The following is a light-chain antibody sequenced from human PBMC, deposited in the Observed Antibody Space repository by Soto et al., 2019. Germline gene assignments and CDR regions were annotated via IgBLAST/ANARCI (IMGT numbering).Light chain of an antibody. CDR2: GNN. V-gene: IGLV1-40*01. J-gene: IGLJ2*01. CDR1: SSNIGAGYD. Sequence: QSVVTQPPPVSGAPGQRVTISCSGSSSNIGAGYDVHWYQQFPGTAPKLLIYGNNNRPSGVPDRFSGSKSGTSASLAITGLQAEDEADYYCQSFDTRLNSVVFGGGTKLTVL. CDR3: QSFDTRLNSVV.